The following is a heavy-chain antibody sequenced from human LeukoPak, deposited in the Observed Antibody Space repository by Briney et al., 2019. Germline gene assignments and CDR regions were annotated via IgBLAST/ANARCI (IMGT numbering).Heavy chain of an antibody. J-gene: IGHJ4*02. Sequence: ASVKVSCKASGYTFTSYGINWVRQAPGQGLEWMGWMNPNSGNTGYAQKFQGRVTITRNTSISTAYMELSSLRSEDTAVYYCARVRITGTLDFDYWGQGTLVTVSS. CDR2: MNPNSGNT. V-gene: IGHV1-8*03. CDR1: GYTFTSYG. D-gene: IGHD1-20*01. CDR3: ARVRITGTLDFDY.